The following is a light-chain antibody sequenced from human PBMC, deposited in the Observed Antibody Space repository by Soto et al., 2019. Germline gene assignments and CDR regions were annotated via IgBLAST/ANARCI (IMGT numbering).Light chain of an antibody. CDR2: DAF. CDR1: QSVRSY. Sequence: EIVLTQSPATLSLSPGERATLSCRASQSVRSYLAWYQQKPGQTPRLLIYDAFNRATGIPARFSGSGSGTDFTLTISGLEPEDFAVYYCQQSGNWPQTFGPGTKVDI. CDR3: QQSGNWPQT. V-gene: IGKV3-11*01. J-gene: IGKJ3*01.